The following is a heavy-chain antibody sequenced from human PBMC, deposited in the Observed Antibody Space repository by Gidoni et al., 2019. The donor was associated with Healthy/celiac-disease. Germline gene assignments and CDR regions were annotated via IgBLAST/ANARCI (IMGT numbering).Heavy chain of an antibody. V-gene: IGHV3-23*01. CDR3: AKDEGDIVVVVAAYGMDV. CDR2: SSGSGGST. D-gene: IGHD2-15*01. Sequence: EVQLLESGGGLVQPGGSLRLSCAASGFTFSSYAMSWVRQAPGKGLEWGSASSGSGGSTYYADSVKGRFTISRDNSKNTLYLQMNSLRAEDTAVYYCAKDEGDIVVVVAAYGMDVWGQGTTVTVSS. CDR1: GFTFSSYA. J-gene: IGHJ6*02.